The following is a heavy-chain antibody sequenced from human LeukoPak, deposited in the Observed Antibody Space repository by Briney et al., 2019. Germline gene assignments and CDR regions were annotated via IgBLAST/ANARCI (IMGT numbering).Heavy chain of an antibody. D-gene: IGHD4-23*01. CDR1: GGSIISYY. Sequence: PSETLSLTCTVSGGSIISYYWSWIRQPPGKGLEWIGYIYYSGSIKYNPSLKSRVSISVDTSKNQFPLKLSSVTAADTAVYYCARHSSDYGGNFGYWGQGTLVTVSS. J-gene: IGHJ4*02. V-gene: IGHV4-59*08. CDR3: ARHSSDYGGNFGY. CDR2: IYYSGSI.